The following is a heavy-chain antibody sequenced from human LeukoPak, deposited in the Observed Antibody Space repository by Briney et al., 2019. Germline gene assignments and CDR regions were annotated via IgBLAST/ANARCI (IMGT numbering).Heavy chain of an antibody. D-gene: IGHD2-2*02. CDR2: ISSSSYI. J-gene: IGHJ4*02. CDR3: AKDGHCSSTSCYRWGYFDY. Sequence: GGSLRLSCAASGFTFSSYSMNWVRQAPGKGLEWVSSISSSSYIYYADSVKGRFTISRDNSKNTLYLQMNSLRAEDTAVYYCAKDGHCSSTSCYRWGYFDYWGQGTLVTVSS. V-gene: IGHV3-21*01. CDR1: GFTFSSYS.